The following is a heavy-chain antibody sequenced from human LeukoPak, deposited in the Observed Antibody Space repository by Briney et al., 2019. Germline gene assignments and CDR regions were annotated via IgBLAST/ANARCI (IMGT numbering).Heavy chain of an antibody. CDR1: GYTFTGYY. Sequence: ASVKVSCKASGYTFTGYYIHWVRQAPGQGLEWMGWINPHSGGTHYAQKFQGRVTMTTDTSISTAYMEVSSLRSDDTAVYYCAKGLLTGINCYFDLWGRGTLVTVSS. CDR3: AKGLLTGINCYFDL. V-gene: IGHV1-2*02. D-gene: IGHD7-27*01. J-gene: IGHJ2*01. CDR2: INPHSGGT.